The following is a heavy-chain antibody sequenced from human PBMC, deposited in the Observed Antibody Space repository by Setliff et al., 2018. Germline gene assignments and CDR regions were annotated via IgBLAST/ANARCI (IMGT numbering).Heavy chain of an antibody. CDR2: IKQDGSTK. J-gene: IGHJ3*02. CDR3: VRDDADNYDAFDN. D-gene: IGHD3-22*01. V-gene: IGHV3-7*01. CDR1: GFSFSRHW. Sequence: GGSLRLSCVVSGFSFSRHWVSWVRQAPGKGLEWVADIKQDGSTKYYLDSVKGRFTISRDNAKRSLYLQMNGLRADDTGVYYCVRDDADNYDAFDNWGQGTLVTVSS.